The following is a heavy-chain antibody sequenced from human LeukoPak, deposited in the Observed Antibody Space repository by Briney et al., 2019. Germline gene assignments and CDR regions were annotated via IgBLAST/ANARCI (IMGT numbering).Heavy chain of an antibody. CDR3: ARGGGWLRGAFDI. CDR1: GGTFSSYA. D-gene: IGHD6-19*01. Sequence: ASVKVSCKASGGTFSSYAISWVRQAPGQGLEWMGRIIPIFGTANYAQKFQGRGTITTDESTSTAYMELSSLRSEDTAVYYCARGGGWLRGAFDIWGQGTMVTVS. V-gene: IGHV1-69*05. CDR2: IIPIFGTA. J-gene: IGHJ3*02.